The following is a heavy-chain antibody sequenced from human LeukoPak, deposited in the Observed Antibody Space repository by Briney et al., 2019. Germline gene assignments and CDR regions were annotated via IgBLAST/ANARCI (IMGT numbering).Heavy chain of an antibody. D-gene: IGHD1-1*01. CDR3: ARGTWNPALLDS. CDR2: IYSGGRT. V-gene: IGHV3-53*01. J-gene: IGHJ4*02. CDR1: GFTVSNTY. Sequence: GGSLRLSCVVTGFTVSNTYMSWVRQAPGKGLEWVSVIYSGGRTYYADSVKGRFTMSRDNSKNTLYFQMNSLTAEDTAVYFCARGTWNPALLDSWGPGTLVTVSS.